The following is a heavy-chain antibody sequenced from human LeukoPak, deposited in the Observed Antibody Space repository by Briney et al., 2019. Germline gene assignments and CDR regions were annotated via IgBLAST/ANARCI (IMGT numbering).Heavy chain of an antibody. CDR3: ARTFYSSGTGVPIYY. Sequence: PGGSLRLSCAASGFTFSTYGMHWVRQAPGKGLEWVAVISYDGSNKYYADSVKGRFTISRDNSKNTAYLQMNSLRAEDTAVYYCARTFYSSGTGVPIYYWGQGTLVTDSS. D-gene: IGHD6-19*01. CDR1: GFTFSTYG. V-gene: IGHV3-30*03. CDR2: ISYDGSNK. J-gene: IGHJ4*02.